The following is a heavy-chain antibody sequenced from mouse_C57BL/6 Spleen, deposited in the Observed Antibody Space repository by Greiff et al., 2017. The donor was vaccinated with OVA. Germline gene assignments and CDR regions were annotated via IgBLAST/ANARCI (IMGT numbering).Heavy chain of an antibody. J-gene: IGHJ4*01. CDR3: ARKYDGSSYYYAVGC. CDR2: ILPGSGSN. Sequence: VQLVESGAELMKPGASVKLSCKATGYTFTGYWIEWVKQRPGHGLEWIGEILPGSGSNNYNEKFKGKATFTADTSSNTAYMQLSRLTTEDSDIYYRARKYDGSSYYYAVGCRGKGASVTVAS. V-gene: IGHV1-9*01. CDR1: GYTFTGYW. D-gene: IGHD1-1*01.